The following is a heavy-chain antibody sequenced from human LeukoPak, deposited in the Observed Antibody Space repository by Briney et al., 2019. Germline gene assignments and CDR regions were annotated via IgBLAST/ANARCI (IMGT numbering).Heavy chain of an antibody. CDR3: ARPETTLTDSSHWYFDL. CDR1: GYSFTSYW. J-gene: IGHJ2*01. D-gene: IGHD4-17*01. V-gene: IGHV5-51*01. Sequence: GESLKISCKGSGYSFTSYWIGWVRQMPGEGLEWMGIIYPGDSDTRYSPSFQGQVTISADKSISTAYLQWSSLKASDTAMYYCARPETTLTDSSHWYFDLWGRGTLATVSS. CDR2: IYPGDSDT.